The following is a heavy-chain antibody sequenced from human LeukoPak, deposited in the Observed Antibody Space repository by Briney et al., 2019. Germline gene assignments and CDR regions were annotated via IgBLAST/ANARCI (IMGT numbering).Heavy chain of an antibody. V-gene: IGHV3-53*01. CDR1: GFTVSSNY. D-gene: IGHD3-3*01. CDR3: AKPVGDFRSLWSGYYMDFDY. Sequence: TGGSLRLSCAASGFTVSSNYMSWVRQSPGKGLEWVAVIYSGGSTYYADSVKGRFTISRDNSKNTLYLQMNSLRAEDTAVYYCAKPVGDFRSLWSGYYMDFDYWGQGTLVTVSS. CDR2: IYSGGST. J-gene: IGHJ4*02.